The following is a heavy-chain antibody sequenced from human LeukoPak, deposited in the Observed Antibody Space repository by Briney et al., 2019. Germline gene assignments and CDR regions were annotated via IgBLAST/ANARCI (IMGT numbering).Heavy chain of an antibody. V-gene: IGHV3-30*02. D-gene: IGHD2-21*02. J-gene: IGHJ5*01. CDR1: GFTFSTFG. CDR3: AKDRAFGDYFES. CDR2: IRYDGTNK. Sequence: GGSLRLSCAASGFTFSTFGMHWIRQAPGKGLEWVAFIRYDGTNKQYLDSAKARFTISRDNSNNMLYLQMNSLRPEDTGVYYCAKDRAFGDYFESWGQGTLVTVSS.